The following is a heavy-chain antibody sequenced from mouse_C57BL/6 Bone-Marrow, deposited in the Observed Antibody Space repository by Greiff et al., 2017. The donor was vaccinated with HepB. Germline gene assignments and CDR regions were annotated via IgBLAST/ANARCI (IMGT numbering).Heavy chain of an antibody. CDR2: IRLKSDNYAT. J-gene: IGHJ2*01. Sequence: EVQLQQSGGGLVQPGGSMKLSCVASGFTFSNYWMNWVRQSPEKGLEWVAQIRLKSDNYATHYAESVKGRFTISRDDSKSSVYLQMNNLRAEDTGIYYCTGFITTLYFDYWGQGTTLTVSS. V-gene: IGHV6-3*01. CDR1: GFTFSNYW. D-gene: IGHD1-1*01. CDR3: TGFITTLYFDY.